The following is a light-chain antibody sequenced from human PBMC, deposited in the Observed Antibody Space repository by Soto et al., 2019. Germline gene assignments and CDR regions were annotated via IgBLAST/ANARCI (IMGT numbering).Light chain of an antibody. J-gene: IGKJ5*01. CDR1: QSISNY. V-gene: IGKV1-39*01. Sequence: DIQMTQSPSSLSASLGDRVTSTRMASQSISNYLNWYQQKPGKANKVLIYAASNLQSGVTSRFSGSGSGTDFTLTISSLQPEDFATYYCQQSYSTPITVGPGTRLDIK. CDR2: AAS. CDR3: QQSYSTPIT.